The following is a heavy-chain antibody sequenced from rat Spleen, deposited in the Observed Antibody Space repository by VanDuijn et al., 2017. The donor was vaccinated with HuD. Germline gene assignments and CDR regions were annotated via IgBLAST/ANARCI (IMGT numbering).Heavy chain of an antibody. J-gene: IGHJ1*01. CDR1: GFIFGNYA. D-gene: IGHD4-2*01. CDR3: ARHKAGTYWYFDF. Sequence: EVQLVESGGGLVQPGRSLKLSCVASGFIFGNYAMAWVRQAPTKGLEWVASISPSGVGTYYRDSMKGRFTISRDNAKSTLYLQMNSLKSEDTATYYCARHKAGTYWYFDFWGPGTMVTVSS. CDR2: ISPSGVGT. V-gene: IGHV5-25*01.